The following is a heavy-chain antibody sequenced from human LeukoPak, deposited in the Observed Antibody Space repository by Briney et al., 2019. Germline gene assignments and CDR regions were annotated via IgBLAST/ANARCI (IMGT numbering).Heavy chain of an antibody. CDR3: ARGSSSGSDYGTFDI. CDR2: SSVANGNT. J-gene: IGHJ3*02. D-gene: IGHD6-13*01. V-gene: IGHV1-3*02. CDR1: GYIFTRYT. Sequence: ASVNVSCKASGYIFTRYTLHWVRQAPGQRLEWMGWSSVANGNTKYSQEFQGRVTITRDTSASTAYMELSSLTSEDMAVYYCARGSSSGSDYGTFDIWGQGTLVTVSS.